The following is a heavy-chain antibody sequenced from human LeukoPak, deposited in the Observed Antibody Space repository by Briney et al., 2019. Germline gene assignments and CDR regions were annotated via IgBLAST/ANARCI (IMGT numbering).Heavy chain of an antibody. J-gene: IGHJ4*02. CDR1: GFTFGDYT. CDR2: IRSKAYSGTT. CDR3: TRDPGGTYSGYNFLDY. V-gene: IGHV3-49*04. Sequence: GGSLRLSCTASGFTFGDYTMSWARQAPGKGLEWVGFIRSKAYSGTTEYAASVKGRFTISRDDSKSIAYLQMNSLKTEDTAVYYCTRDPGGTYSGYNFLDYWGQGTLVTVSS. D-gene: IGHD5-12*01.